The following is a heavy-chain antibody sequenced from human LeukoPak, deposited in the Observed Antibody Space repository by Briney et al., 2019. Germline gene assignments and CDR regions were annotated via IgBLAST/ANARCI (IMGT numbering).Heavy chain of an antibody. CDR3: SGGDYPEY. J-gene: IGHJ4*02. D-gene: IGHD4-17*01. V-gene: IGHV3-30-3*01. CDR1: GFTFSSYV. Sequence: QPGGSLRLSCAASGFTFSSYVMHWVRQAPGKGLEWVAVISYDGSNKYYADSVKGRFTISRDNSKNTLYLQMNSLRAEDTAVYYCSGGDYPEYWGQGTLVTVSS. CDR2: ISYDGSNK.